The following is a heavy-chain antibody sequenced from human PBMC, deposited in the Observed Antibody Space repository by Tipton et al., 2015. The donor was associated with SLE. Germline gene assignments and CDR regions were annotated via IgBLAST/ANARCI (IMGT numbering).Heavy chain of an antibody. J-gene: IGHJ4*02. Sequence: GSLRLSCAASGFTFSTYSMNWVRQAPGKGLEWVSSITSTSSYTYYTDSVKGRFTISRDNAENSLFLQMNSLRAEETAVYYCARAGVAGLGELSVNWGQGTLVTVSS. D-gene: IGHD3-16*02. CDR1: GFTFSTYS. CDR3: ARAGVAGLGELSVN. V-gene: IGHV3-21*01. CDR2: ITSTSSYT.